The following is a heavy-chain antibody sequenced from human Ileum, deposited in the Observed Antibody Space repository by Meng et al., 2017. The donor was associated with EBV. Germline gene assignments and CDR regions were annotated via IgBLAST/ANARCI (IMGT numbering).Heavy chain of an antibody. D-gene: IGHD3-22*01. V-gene: IGHV4-4*02. CDR3: ASSDYYRSDY. CDR1: GGSISMSDW. Sequence: QVPLQGSGPGLWKPSETPALPFAVSGGSISMSDWWSWVRQPPGKGLEWIGETSHSGSTNYSPSLKSLVTISLDKSKNQLSLKLNSVTAADTAVYYCASSDYYRSDYWGQGTLVTVSS. CDR2: TSHSGST. J-gene: IGHJ4*02.